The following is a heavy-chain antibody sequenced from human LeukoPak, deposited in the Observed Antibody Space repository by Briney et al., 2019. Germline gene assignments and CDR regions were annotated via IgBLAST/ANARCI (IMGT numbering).Heavy chain of an antibody. CDR2: ISSSSGYI. V-gene: IGHV3-21*01. J-gene: IGHJ4*02. CDR1: GFTFRSYT. D-gene: IGHD6-6*01. CDR3: AREAGSSSSLDF. Sequence: PGGSLRLSCAASGFTFRSYTMNWVRQAPGKGLEWVSSISSSSGYIYYADSLKGRFTISRDNAKNSLYLQVSSLRAEDTAVYYCAREAGSSSSLDFWGQGTLVNVSS.